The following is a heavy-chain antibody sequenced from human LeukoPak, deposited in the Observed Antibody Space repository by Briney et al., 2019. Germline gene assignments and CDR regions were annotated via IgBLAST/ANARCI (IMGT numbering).Heavy chain of an antibody. J-gene: IGHJ4*02. D-gene: IGHD3-9*01. V-gene: IGHV3-74*01. CDR2: INSEGTST. CDR3: VRSYRDLTGYYNHFDY. CDR1: GFTFSYYW. Sequence: GGSLRLSCAASGFTFSYYWMHWVRQAPGKGLVWVSRINSEGTSTSFADSVKGRFTVSRDNAKNTLCLQMNSLRPEDTAVYYCVRSYRDLTGYYNHFDYWGQGNLVTVSS.